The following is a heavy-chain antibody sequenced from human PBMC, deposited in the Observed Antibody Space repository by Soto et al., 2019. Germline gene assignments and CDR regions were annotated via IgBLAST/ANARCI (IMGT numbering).Heavy chain of an antibody. J-gene: IGHJ6*02. V-gene: IGHV3-30-3*01. CDR3: AREDDYGYRYINYGLDV. D-gene: IGHD4-17*01. Sequence: SLRLSCAASGFTFNIYALHWVRQAPGKGLEWVAVISFDGSKKYYSDSVKGRFTISRDNLKNTLYLQMNNFRVEDAALYFCAREDDYGYRYINYGLDVWGQGTTVTVSS. CDR2: ISFDGSKK. CDR1: GFTFNIYA.